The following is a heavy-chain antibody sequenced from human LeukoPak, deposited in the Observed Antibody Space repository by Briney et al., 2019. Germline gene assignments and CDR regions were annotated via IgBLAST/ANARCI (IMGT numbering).Heavy chain of an antibody. V-gene: IGHV4-59*01. Sequence: PSETLSLTFTVSGCFNSCYYWGLIRQPPGKGLEWVGDIYYNGSTNYNPSLKSRVTISVDTSKNQFSLKLSSVTAADTAVYYCARGRDYYGSGSYGPIYYYYGMDVWGQGTTVTVSS. D-gene: IGHD3-10*01. CDR3: ARGRDYYGSGSYGPIYYYYGMDV. CDR1: GCFNSCYY. J-gene: IGHJ6*02. CDR2: IYYNGST.